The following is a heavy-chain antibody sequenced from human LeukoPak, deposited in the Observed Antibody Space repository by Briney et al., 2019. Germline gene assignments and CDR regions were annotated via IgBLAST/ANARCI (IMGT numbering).Heavy chain of an antibody. J-gene: IGHJ3*02. CDR3: ATKYCSSTSCSPFQYAAFDI. D-gene: IGHD2-2*01. V-gene: IGHV1-24*01. CDR2: FDPEDGET. CDR1: GYTLTELS. Sequence: ASVKVSCKVSGYTLTELSMHWVRQAPGKGLEWMGGFDPEDGETIYAQKFQGRVTMTEDTSTDTAYMELSSLRSEDTAVYYCATKYCSSTSCSPFQYAAFDIWGQGAMVTVSS.